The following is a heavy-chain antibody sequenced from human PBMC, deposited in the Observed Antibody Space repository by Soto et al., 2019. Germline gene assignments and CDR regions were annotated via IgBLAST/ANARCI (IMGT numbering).Heavy chain of an antibody. Sequence: QVQLVESGGGVVQPGRSLRLSCAVSGFTFSSYAMHWVRQAPGKGLEWVAVISYDGSNKYYADSVKGRFTMSRDNSKNTLYLQMNSLRAEDTAVYYCARDLGPFDYWGQGTLVTVSS. V-gene: IGHV3-30-3*01. CDR1: GFTFSSYA. CDR3: ARDLGPFDY. J-gene: IGHJ4*02. CDR2: ISYDGSNK.